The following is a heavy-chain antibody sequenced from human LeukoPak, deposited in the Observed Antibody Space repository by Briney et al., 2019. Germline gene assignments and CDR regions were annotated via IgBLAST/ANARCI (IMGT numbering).Heavy chain of an antibody. V-gene: IGHV4-30-4*08. Sequence: PSETLSLTCTVSGGSISSGDYYWSWIRQPQGKGLEWIGYIYYSGSTYYNPSLKSRVTISVDTSKNQFSLKLSSVTAADTAVYYCARVSLITFGGPFDYWGQGTLVTISS. CDR3: ARVSLITFGGPFDY. D-gene: IGHD3-16*01. CDR1: GGSISSGDYY. CDR2: IYYSGST. J-gene: IGHJ4*02.